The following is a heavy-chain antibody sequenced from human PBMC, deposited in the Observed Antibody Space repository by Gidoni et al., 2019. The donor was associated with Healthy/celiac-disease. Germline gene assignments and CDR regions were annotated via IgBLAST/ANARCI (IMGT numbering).Heavy chain of an antibody. CDR1: GFTFSSYA. Sequence: EVHLLESGGGLLQPGGSLRLSCAASGFTFSSYAMSWVRQAPGKGLEWVSAISGRGVNTYYADSVKGRFTISRDNSKNTLFLQMNSLRAEDTAVYYCAKGYDYGDFGYFDYWGQGTLVTVSS. V-gene: IGHV3-23*01. CDR3: AKGYDYGDFGYFDY. CDR2: ISGRGVNT. J-gene: IGHJ4*02. D-gene: IGHD4-17*01.